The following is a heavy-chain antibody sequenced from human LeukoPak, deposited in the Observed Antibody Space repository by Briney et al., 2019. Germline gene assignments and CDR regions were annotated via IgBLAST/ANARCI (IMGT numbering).Heavy chain of an antibody. CDR3: ARDSGSSGGLDDY. CDR2: ISSSSSYI. V-gene: IGHV3-21*01. Sequence: GGSLRLSCAASGVTLSTYAMSWARQAPGKGLEWVSSISSSSSYIYYADSVKGRFTISRDNAKNSLYLQMNSLRAEDTAVYYCARDSGSSGGLDDYWGQGTLVTVSS. J-gene: IGHJ4*02. D-gene: IGHD6-19*01. CDR1: GVTLSTYA.